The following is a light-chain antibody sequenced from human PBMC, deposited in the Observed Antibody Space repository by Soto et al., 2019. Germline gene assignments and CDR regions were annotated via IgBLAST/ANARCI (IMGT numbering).Light chain of an antibody. CDR3: SSYTSCSAVV. CDR1: SSDVGGYNY. V-gene: IGLV2-14*01. CDR2: DVS. J-gene: IGLJ3*02. Sequence: QSVLTQPASVSGSPGQSITSSCTGTSSDVGGYNYVSWYQQYPGKAPKLRIYDVSNRPSGVSNRFSGSKSGNTACLTISGLQAEDEADYYCSSYTSCSAVVFGGGTKLTVL.